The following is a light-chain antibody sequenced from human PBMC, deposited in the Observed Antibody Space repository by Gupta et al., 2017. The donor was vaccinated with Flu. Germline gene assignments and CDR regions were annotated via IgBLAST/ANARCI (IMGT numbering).Light chain of an antibody. Sequence: IVMPQSPATLSVSPAERATLSCSASQSVSSNLAWYQQKPGQAPRLRIYGASTRATGIPARFSGSGSGTEFTLTISSLQSEDFAVYYCQQDNNWPPITFGQGTRLEIK. CDR1: QSVSSN. CDR2: GAS. CDR3: QQDNNWPPIT. V-gene: IGKV3D-15*01. J-gene: IGKJ5*01.